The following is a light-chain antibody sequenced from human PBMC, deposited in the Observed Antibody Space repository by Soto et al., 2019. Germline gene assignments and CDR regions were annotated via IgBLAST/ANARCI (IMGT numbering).Light chain of an antibody. CDR3: QQYNTYSWT. V-gene: IGKV1-5*01. CDR2: AAS. J-gene: IGKJ1*01. Sequence: DIQMTQSPSTLSASVGDRVTITCRAGQSISTWLAWYQQKPGQAPKLLISAASNLESGVPSRFRGSGSGTEFTLTISGLQPDDFATYYCQQYNTYSWTFGQGTKV. CDR1: QSISTW.